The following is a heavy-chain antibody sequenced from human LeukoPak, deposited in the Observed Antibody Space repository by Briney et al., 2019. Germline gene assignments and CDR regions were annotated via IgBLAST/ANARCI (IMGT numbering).Heavy chain of an antibody. V-gene: IGHV3-21*01. CDR2: ISSSSSYI. D-gene: IGHD2-21*02. Sequence: PGGSLKLSCAASEFTFSTYSMNWVRQAPGKGLEWVSSISSSSSYIYYADSVKGRITISRDNSKNTLYLQMNSLRAEDTAVYYCAKFPPAYCGGDCYDTKDYWGQGTLVTVSS. CDR1: EFTFSTYS. CDR3: AKFPPAYCGGDCYDTKDY. J-gene: IGHJ4*02.